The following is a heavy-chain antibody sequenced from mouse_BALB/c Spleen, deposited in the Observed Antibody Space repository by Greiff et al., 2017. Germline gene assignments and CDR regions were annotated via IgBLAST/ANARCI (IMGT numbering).Heavy chain of an antibody. CDR3: AKARAGAWFAY. Sequence: EVKVVESGGGLVQPGGSRKLSCAASGFTFSSFGMHWVRQAPEKGLEWVAYISSGSSTIYYADTVKGRFTISRDNPKNTLFLQMTSLRSEDTAMYYCAKARAGAWFAYWGQGTLVTVSA. D-gene: IGHD3-1*01. J-gene: IGHJ3*01. CDR2: ISSGSSTI. CDR1: GFTFSSFG. V-gene: IGHV5-17*02.